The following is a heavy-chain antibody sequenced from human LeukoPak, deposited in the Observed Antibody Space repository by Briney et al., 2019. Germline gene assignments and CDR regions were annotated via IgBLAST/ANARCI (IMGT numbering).Heavy chain of an antibody. Sequence: GGSLRLSCAASGFTFSSYDMHWVRQAPGKGLEWVVFIRYDGSNKYYADSVKGRFTISRDNSKNTLYLQMNSLRAEDTAVYYCANLNYYNIDYWGQGTLVTVSS. D-gene: IGHD3-10*01. J-gene: IGHJ4*02. CDR1: GFTFSSYD. V-gene: IGHV3-30*02. CDR3: ANLNYYNIDY. CDR2: IRYDGSNK.